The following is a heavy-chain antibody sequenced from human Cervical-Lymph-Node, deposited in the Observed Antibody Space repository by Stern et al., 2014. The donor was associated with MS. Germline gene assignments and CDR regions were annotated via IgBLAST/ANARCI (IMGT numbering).Heavy chain of an antibody. Sequence: MQLVQYGAEVREPGSSVTVSCRASGGTFSSYTITWVRQAPGQGLEWVGRLTPILGITNYAQNFQGRVTITADKSSGTAYLDLNSLRSEDTAVYFCARNRGSYRHAEFDFWGQGTLVSVSS. CDR3: ARNRGSYRHAEFDF. D-gene: IGHD1-26*01. CDR1: GGTFSSYT. J-gene: IGHJ4*02. V-gene: IGHV1-69*09. CDR2: LTPILGIT.